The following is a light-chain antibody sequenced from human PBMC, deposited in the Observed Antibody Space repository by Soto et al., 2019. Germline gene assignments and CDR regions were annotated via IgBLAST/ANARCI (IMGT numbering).Light chain of an antibody. Sequence: EIVLTQSPATLSVSPGERATLSCRASQSISSNLAWYQQKPGQAPRLLIYGPSTRATGVPARFGGSGSGTEFTLTISSLQSEDFAMYYCQQYTHWPVWSFGQGTKVEIK. CDR2: GPS. CDR3: QQYTHWPVWS. CDR1: QSISSN. V-gene: IGKV3-15*01. J-gene: IGKJ1*01.